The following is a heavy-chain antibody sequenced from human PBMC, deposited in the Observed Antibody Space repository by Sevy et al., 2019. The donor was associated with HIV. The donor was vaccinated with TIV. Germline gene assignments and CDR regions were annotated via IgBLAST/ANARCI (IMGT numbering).Heavy chain of an antibody. J-gene: IGHJ4*02. Sequence: GGSLRLSCAGSGFTFSTYAMHRVRQTPGRGLEWVSTISYDGFNKYYRDSVKGRFAISRDNSKNTRYLQMNSLRVEDTAVYYCVIPFSGGGGGYWGQGTLVTVSS. CDR3: VIPFSGGGGGY. CDR2: ISYDGFNK. CDR1: GFTFSTYA. D-gene: IGHD2-21*01. V-gene: IGHV3-30*09.